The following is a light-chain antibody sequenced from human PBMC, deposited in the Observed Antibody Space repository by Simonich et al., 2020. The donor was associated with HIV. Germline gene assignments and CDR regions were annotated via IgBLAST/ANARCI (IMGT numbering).Light chain of an antibody. V-gene: IGKV2-30*02. J-gene: IGKJ4*01. Sequence: DVVMTQSPLSLPVTLGQPASISCRSSQSLFHSDGNTYLNWFQQRPGQSPRRLIYKVSNRDSGVPDRFSGSGSGTDFTLKISRVEAEDVGVYFCIQGTHWPVTFGGGTKVEIK. CDR2: KVS. CDR1: QSLFHSDGNTY. CDR3: IQGTHWPVT.